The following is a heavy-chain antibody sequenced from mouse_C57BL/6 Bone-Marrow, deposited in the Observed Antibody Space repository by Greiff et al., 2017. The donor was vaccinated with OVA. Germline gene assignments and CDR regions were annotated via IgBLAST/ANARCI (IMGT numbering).Heavy chain of an antibody. J-gene: IGHJ2*01. CDR2: IHPNSGST. Sequence: QVQLQQPGAELVKPGASVKLSCKASGYTFTSYWMHWVKQRPGQGLEWIGMIHPNSGSTNYNEKFKSKATLTVDKSSSTAYMQRSSLTSEDSAVYYCAKEEITTVVALDYWGQGTTLTVSS. CDR1: GYTFTSYW. CDR3: AKEEITTVVALDY. D-gene: IGHD1-1*01. V-gene: IGHV1-64*01.